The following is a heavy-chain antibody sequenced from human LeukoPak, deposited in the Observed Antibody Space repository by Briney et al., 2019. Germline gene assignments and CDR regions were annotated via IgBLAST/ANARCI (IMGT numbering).Heavy chain of an antibody. Sequence: SETLSLTCAVYGGSFSGYYWSWIRQPPGKGLEWIGEINHSGSTNYNPSLKSRGTISVDTSKNQFSLKLSSVTAADTAVYYCARGLATDSSSSELFDYWGQGTLVTVSS. CDR1: GGSFSGYY. CDR3: ARGLATDSSSSELFDY. J-gene: IGHJ4*02. CDR2: INHSGST. D-gene: IGHD6-6*01. V-gene: IGHV4-34*01.